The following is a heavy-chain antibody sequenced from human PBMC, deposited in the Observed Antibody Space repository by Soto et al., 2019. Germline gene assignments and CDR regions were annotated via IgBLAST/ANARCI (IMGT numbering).Heavy chain of an antibody. J-gene: IGHJ5*02. D-gene: IGHD6-19*01. Sequence: SETLSLTCTVSGGSISSYYWSWIRQPPGKGLEWIGYIYYSGSTNYNPSLKGRVTISVDTSKNQFSLKLSSVTAADTAVYYCARGGGSGWYVNWFDPWGQGTLVTVSS. CDR1: GGSISSYY. CDR3: ARGGGSGWYVNWFDP. V-gene: IGHV4-59*01. CDR2: IYYSGST.